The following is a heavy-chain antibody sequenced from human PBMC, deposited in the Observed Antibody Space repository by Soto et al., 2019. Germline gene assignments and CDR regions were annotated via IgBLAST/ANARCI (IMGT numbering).Heavy chain of an antibody. CDR3: ARIPYDIWAGYGYYGMDV. Sequence: SETLSLTCAVSGGSISSSNWWRWVRQPPGKGLEWIGEIYHSGSTNYNPSLKSRVTISVDKSKNQFSLKLSSVTAADTAVYYCARIPYDIWAGYGYYGMDVWGQGTTVTVSS. V-gene: IGHV4-4*02. J-gene: IGHJ6*02. CDR2: IYHSGST. CDR1: GGSISSSNW. D-gene: IGHD3-9*01.